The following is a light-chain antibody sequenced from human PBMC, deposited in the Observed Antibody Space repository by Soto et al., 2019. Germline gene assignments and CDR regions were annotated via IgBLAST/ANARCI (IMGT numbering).Light chain of an antibody. CDR1: QSVTSN. V-gene: IGKV3-15*01. Sequence: EIVMAQSPVILSVSPGERATLSCRASQSVTSNLAWYQQKPGQAPRLLIYGASTRATGIPARFSGSGSGTEFTLSISSLQSEDFAIYYCQQFYNWPPAGTFGQGTKVEIK. J-gene: IGKJ1*01. CDR3: QQFYNWPPAGT. CDR2: GAS.